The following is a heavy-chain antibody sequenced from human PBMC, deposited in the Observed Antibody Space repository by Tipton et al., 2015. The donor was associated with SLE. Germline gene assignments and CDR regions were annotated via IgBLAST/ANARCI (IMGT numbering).Heavy chain of an antibody. J-gene: IGHJ4*02. CDR2: IYYSGST. CDR3: ARDQLGLYPDY. D-gene: IGHD1-1*01. V-gene: IGHV4-34*09. CDR1: GGSFSGYY. Sequence: TLSLTCAVYGGSFSGYYWSWIRQPPGKGLEWIGYIYYSGSTYYNPSLKSRVTRSVDTSKNQFSLKLSSVTAADTAVYYCARDQLGLYPDYWGQGTLVTVSS.